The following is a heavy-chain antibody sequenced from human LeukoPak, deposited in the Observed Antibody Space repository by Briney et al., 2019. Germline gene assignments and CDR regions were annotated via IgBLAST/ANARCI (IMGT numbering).Heavy chain of an antibody. J-gene: IGHJ4*02. V-gene: IGHV1-18*01. CDR1: GYTFTTYG. CDR3: ARDYRSGDSCYFDY. D-gene: IGHD2-15*01. Sequence: ASVKVSCKASGYTFTTYGITWVRQAPGQGLEWMGWISGNNGNTNSAQKLQGRVTLTTDTSTSTAYMELRSLRSDDTAVYYCARDYRSGDSCYFDYWGQGTLVTASS. CDR2: ISGNNGNT.